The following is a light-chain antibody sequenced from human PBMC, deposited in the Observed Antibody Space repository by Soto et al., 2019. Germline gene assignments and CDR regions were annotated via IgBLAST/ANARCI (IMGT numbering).Light chain of an antibody. V-gene: IGLV2-14*03. CDR2: DVN. CDR3: SSYTSTSTLAV. CDR1: SSDVGASNY. J-gene: IGLJ2*01. Sequence: QSALTQPASVSGSPGQSITISCTGASSDVGASNYVSWYQQHPGKAPKLMIYDVNNRPSGVSNRFSGSKSGNTASLTISGLQAEDEADYYCSSYTSTSTLAVFGGGTKLTVL.